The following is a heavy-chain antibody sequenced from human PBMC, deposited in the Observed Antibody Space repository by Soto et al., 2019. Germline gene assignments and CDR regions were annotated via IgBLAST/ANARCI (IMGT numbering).Heavy chain of an antibody. Sequence: SLKVSCKASGGTFSSYAISWVRQAPGQGLEWMGGIIPIFGTANYAQKFQGRVTITADESTSTAYMELSSLRSEDTAVYYCARDGPRYNWNYAAYYYGMDVWGQGTTVTVS. V-gene: IGHV1-69*13. CDR2: IIPIFGTA. D-gene: IGHD1-7*01. CDR3: ARDGPRYNWNYAAYYYGMDV. CDR1: GGTFSSYA. J-gene: IGHJ6*02.